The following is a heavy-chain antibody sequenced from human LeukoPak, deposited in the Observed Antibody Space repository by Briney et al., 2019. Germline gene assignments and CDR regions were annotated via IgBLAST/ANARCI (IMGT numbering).Heavy chain of an antibody. CDR1: GYPFRGYY. CDR2: VNPNTGTT. CDR3: AKDWGIAMTGLYSFDH. Sequence: ASVRVSCKTSGYPFRGYYVHWVRQAPGQGLESMRCVNPNTGTTSSAKKFQGRVTMTTDTSINTVYMELRSLISDDTAMYYCAKDWGIAMTGLYSFDHWGQGTLVTVSS. J-gene: IGHJ4*02. D-gene: IGHD6-19*01. V-gene: IGHV1-2*02.